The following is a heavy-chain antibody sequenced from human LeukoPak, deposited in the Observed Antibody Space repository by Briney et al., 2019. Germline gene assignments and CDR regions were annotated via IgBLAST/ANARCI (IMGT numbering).Heavy chain of an antibody. CDR3: ARYVGAAAENYYYYYMDV. J-gene: IGHJ6*03. CDR1: GFTFSSYS. V-gene: IGHV3-21*01. Sequence: GGSLRLSCVASGFTFSSYSMNWVRQAPGKGLEWVSSISSSSTYIYYADSVKGRFTISRDNAKNSLFVQMNSLRAEDTAVYYCARYVGAAAENYYYYYMDVWGKGTTVTVSS. CDR2: ISSSSTYI. D-gene: IGHD1-26*01.